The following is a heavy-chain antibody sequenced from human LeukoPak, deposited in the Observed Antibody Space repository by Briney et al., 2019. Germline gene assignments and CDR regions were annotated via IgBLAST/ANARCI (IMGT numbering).Heavy chain of an antibody. J-gene: IGHJ3*02. D-gene: IGHD3-16*02. V-gene: IGHV4-59*01. CDR1: GGSISSNY. CDR3: ASYYVWGSYRSFGAFDI. Sequence: SETLSLTCTVSGGSISSNYWSWIRQPPGKGLEWIGYIYYSGSTNYNPSLKSRVTISVDTSKNQFSLKLSSVTAADTAVYYCASYYVWGSYRSFGAFDIWGQGTMVTGSS. CDR2: IYYSGST.